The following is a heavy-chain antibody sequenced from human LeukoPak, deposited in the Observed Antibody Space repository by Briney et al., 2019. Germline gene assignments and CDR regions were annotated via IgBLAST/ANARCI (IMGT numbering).Heavy chain of an antibody. CDR2: IRSTSDTT. J-gene: IGHJ4*02. CDR3: ARDAGRDGYPLFDY. Sequence: GGSLRLSCAASGFTFSSYGMSWVRQAPGKGLEWVSYIRSTSDTTYYADSVKGRFTISRDNAKNSLYLQMNSLRAEDTAVYYCARDAGRDGYPLFDYWGQGSLVTVSS. D-gene: IGHD5-24*01. V-gene: IGHV3-48*04. CDR1: GFTFSSYG.